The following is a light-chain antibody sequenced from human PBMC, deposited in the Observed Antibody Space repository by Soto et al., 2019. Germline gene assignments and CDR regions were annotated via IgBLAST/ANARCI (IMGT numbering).Light chain of an antibody. CDR3: QQYNTYPAT. CDR2: KAS. V-gene: IGKV1-5*03. CDR1: QSIRSW. J-gene: IGKJ1*01. Sequence: DLQMTQSPSTLSASVGDRVTITCRASQSIRSWLAWYQQKPGKAPKLLIYKASSLESGVPSRFSGSGSGTEFTLTISRLQPDDFATYYCQQYNTYPATFGLGTKVEIK.